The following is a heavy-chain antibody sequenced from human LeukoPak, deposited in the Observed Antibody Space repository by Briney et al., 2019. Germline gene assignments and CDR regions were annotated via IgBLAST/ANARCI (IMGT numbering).Heavy chain of an antibody. J-gene: IGHJ4*02. CDR3: AAVGALAYYYGSGSEYYFDY. D-gene: IGHD3-10*01. CDR2: IVVGSGNT. Sequence: ASVKVSCKASGFTFTSSAVQWVRQARGQRLEWIGWIVVGSGNTNYAQKFQERVTITRDMSTSTAYMELSSLRSEDTAVYYCAAVGALAYYYGSGSEYYFDYWGQGTLVTVSS. V-gene: IGHV1-58*01. CDR1: GFTFTSSA.